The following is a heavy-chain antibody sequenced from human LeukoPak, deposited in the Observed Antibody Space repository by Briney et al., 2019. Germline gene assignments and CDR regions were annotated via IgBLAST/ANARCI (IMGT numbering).Heavy chain of an antibody. CDR2: INPNSGGT. J-gene: IGHJ4*02. CDR3: ARVGDSRGYSYPFDY. V-gene: IGHV1-2*02. D-gene: IGHD3-22*01. Sequence: GASVKVSCNASGYTFTGYYMHWVRQAPGQGLEWMGWINPNSGGTNYAQKFQGRVTMTRDTSISTAYMELSRLRSDDTAVYYCARVGDSRGYSYPFDYWGQGTLVTVSS. CDR1: GYTFTGYY.